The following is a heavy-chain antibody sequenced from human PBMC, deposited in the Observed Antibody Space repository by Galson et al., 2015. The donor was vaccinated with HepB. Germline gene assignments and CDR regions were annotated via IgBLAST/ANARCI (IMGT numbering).Heavy chain of an antibody. CDR3: ARDQAHGCDLQRHAFDY. V-gene: IGHV1-46*01. CDR2: INTNVGKT. CDR1: GYTFSDYS. D-gene: IGHD1-1*01. Sequence: SVKVSCKASGYTFSDYSIHWVRQAPGQGLEWMGKINTNVGKTDYAQKFEGRFTMTRDKSTTTVYMELSSLRSEDTAVYYCARDQAHGCDLQRHAFDYWGQGTMVTVSS. J-gene: IGHJ3*01.